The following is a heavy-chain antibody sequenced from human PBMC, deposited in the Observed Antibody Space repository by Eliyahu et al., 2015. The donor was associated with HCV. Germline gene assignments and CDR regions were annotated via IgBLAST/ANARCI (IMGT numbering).Heavy chain of an antibody. CDR2: ISSSSSYI. CDR1: GFTFSSYS. D-gene: IGHD6-19*01. Sequence: EVQLVESGGGLVKPGGSLRLSCAASGFTFSSYSMNWVRQAPGKGLEWVSSISSSSSYIYYADSVKGRFTISRDNAKNSLYLQMNSLRAEDTAVYYCARARYSSGWYGRWFDPWGQGTLVTVSS. J-gene: IGHJ5*02. CDR3: ARARYSSGWYGRWFDP. V-gene: IGHV3-21*01.